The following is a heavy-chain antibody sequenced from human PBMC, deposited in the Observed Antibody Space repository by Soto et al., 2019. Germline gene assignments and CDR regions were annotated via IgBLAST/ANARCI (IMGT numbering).Heavy chain of an antibody. J-gene: IGHJ4*02. D-gene: IGHD5-18*01. V-gene: IGHV3-9*01. CDR2: ISCNSSSI. Sequence: EVQLVESGGGLVQPGRSLRLSCAASGFTFDDYAMHWVRQAPGKGLEWVSGISCNSSSIGYAGSVKGRFTISRDNAKNSLYLQMNSLSAEDTAFYYCAKDNSPMATTYYFDYWGQGTLVTVSS. CDR1: GFTFDDYA. CDR3: AKDNSPMATTYYFDY.